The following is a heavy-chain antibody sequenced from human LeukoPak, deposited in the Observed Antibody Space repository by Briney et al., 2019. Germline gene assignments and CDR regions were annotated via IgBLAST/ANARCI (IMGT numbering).Heavy chain of an antibody. J-gene: IGHJ3*02. CDR3: ANLGGYYYDSSGRKHAFDI. D-gene: IGHD3-22*01. V-gene: IGHV3-48*01. CDR2: ISSSSSTI. CDR1: GFTFSSYS. Sequence: GGSLRLSCAASGFTFSSYSMNWVRQAPGKGLEWVSYISSSSSTIYYADSVKGRFTISRDNAKNSLYLQMNSLRAEDTAVYYCANLGGYYYDSSGRKHAFDIWGQGTMVTVSS.